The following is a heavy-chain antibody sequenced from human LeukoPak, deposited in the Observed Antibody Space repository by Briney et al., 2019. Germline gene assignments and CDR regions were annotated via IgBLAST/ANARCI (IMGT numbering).Heavy chain of an antibody. CDR1: GFTFSSYS. Sequence: GGSLRLSCAASGFTFSSYSMMWVRQAPGKGLEWVSYISSSGSTIYYADSVKGRFTIPRDNSKNTLYLQMNSLRAEDTAVYYCAREEQGVYYYDSSGYLDYWGQGTLVTVSS. J-gene: IGHJ4*02. CDR2: ISSSGSTI. D-gene: IGHD3-22*01. CDR3: AREEQGVYYYDSSGYLDY. V-gene: IGHV3-48*01.